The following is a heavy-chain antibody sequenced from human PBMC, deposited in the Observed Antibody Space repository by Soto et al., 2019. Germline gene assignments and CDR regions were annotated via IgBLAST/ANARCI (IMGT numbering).Heavy chain of an antibody. V-gene: IGHV1-2*02. CDR2: INPNGGCT. CDR3: ARGASHYDSSGYLVSWFDP. Sequence: QVQLVQSGAEVKKPGASVKVSCKASGYTFTDYYMHWVRQAPGQGLEWMGWINPNGGCTNYAQKFQGRVTMTRDTSISTAYMELSRLRSGDTAVYYCARGASHYDSSGYLVSWFDPWGQGTLVTVSS. J-gene: IGHJ5*02. CDR1: GYTFTDYY. D-gene: IGHD3-22*01.